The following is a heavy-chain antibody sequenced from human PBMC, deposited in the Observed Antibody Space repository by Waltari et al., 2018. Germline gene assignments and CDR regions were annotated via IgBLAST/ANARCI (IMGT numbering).Heavy chain of an antibody. CDR3: ASWNDVFFDS. J-gene: IGHJ4*02. V-gene: IGHV1-69*02. CDR1: GGLFNSDP. Sequence: QVQLVQSGAEVQKPGSSVKVSCKTSGGLFNSDPPTWVRQAPGQGLECMGRIIPILAIPNYAQKFQGRVTITADKSTNTAYMELTSLRSEDTAVYYCASWNDVFFDSWGQGTLITVSS. D-gene: IGHD1-1*01. CDR2: IIPILAIP.